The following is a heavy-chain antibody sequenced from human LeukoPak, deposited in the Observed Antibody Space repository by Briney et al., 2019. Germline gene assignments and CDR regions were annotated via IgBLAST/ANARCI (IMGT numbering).Heavy chain of an antibody. CDR2: FDPEDGGT. D-gene: IGHD6-19*01. CDR1: GYTLTELS. CDR3: ATSFIAVAGRDY. Sequence: ASVKVSCKVSGYTLTELSMHWVRQAPGKGLEWMGGFDPEDGGTIYAQKFQGRVTMTEDTSTDTAYMELSSLRSEDTAVYYCATSFIAVAGRDYWGQGTLVTVSS. V-gene: IGHV1-24*01. J-gene: IGHJ4*02.